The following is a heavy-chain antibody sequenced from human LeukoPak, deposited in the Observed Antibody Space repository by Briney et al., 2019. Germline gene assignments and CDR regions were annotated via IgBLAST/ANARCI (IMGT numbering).Heavy chain of an antibody. Sequence: PGGSLRLSCAASGFTFSSYAMSWVRQAPGKGLEWVSGISWNSGSIGYADSVKGRFTISRDNAKNSLYLQMNSLRAEDTALYYRAKSKFLSLRSSYFDYWGQGTLVTVSS. D-gene: IGHD5-12*01. V-gene: IGHV3-9*01. CDR2: ISWNSGSI. J-gene: IGHJ4*02. CDR3: AKSKFLSLRSSYFDY. CDR1: GFTFSSYA.